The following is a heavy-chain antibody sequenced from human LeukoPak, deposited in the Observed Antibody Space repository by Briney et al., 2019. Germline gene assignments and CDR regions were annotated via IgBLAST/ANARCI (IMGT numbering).Heavy chain of an antibody. CDR1: GGTFSSYA. CDR2: IIPILGIA. Sequence: GAPVKVSCKASGGTFSSYAISWVRQAPGQGLEWMGRIIPILGIANYAQKFQGRVTITADKSTSTAYMELSSLRSEDTAVYYCAREGMVQGVIYYWGQGTLVTVSS. CDR3: AREGMVQGVIYY. J-gene: IGHJ4*02. D-gene: IGHD3-10*01. V-gene: IGHV1-69*04.